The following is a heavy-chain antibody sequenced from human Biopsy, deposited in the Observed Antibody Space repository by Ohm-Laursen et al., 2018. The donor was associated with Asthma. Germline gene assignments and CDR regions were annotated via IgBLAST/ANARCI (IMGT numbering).Heavy chain of an antibody. CDR2: VNTGNGDT. J-gene: IGHJ3*01. V-gene: IGHV1-3*04. CDR1: GYNFISFA. D-gene: IGHD3-9*01. CDR3: ARTYYDFLTGQVKDVFGV. Sequence: SVKVSCKASGYNFISFAIHWVRQAPGQRLEWMGWVNTGNGDTKYSQKFQGRVTITRDTSASTAYMGLRSLRSEDTATYYCARTYYDFLTGQVKDVFGVWGQGTMVTISS.